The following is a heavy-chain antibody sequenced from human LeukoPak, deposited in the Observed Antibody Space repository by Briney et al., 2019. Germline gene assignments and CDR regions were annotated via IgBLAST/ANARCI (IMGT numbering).Heavy chain of an antibody. J-gene: IGHJ4*02. CDR2: ISSRSATI. Sequence: GGSLRLSCAASGFTFSSYSMNWVRQAPGKGLEWVSYISSRSATIYYADSAKGRFTISRDNAKNSLYLQMNSLRAEDTAVYYCAREGGRWLQPDYWGQGTLVTVSS. CDR3: AREGGRWLQPDY. V-gene: IGHV3-48*01. CDR1: GFTFSSYS. D-gene: IGHD5-24*01.